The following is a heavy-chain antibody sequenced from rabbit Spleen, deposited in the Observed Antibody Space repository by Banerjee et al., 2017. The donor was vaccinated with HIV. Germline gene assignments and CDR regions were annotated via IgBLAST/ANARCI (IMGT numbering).Heavy chain of an antibody. V-gene: IGHV1S45*01. CDR2: IYTGDGST. D-gene: IGHD2-1*01. CDR1: RFTISNSYY. J-gene: IGHJ4*01. Sequence: QQQLEESGGGLVQPEGSLALTCTASRFTISNSYYMCWVRQAPGKGLEWIGCIYTGDGSTYYASWAKGRFTISKTSSTTVTLQMTSLTAADKATYFCARDDGTAGDFNLWGQGTLVTVS. CDR3: ARDDGTAGDFNL.